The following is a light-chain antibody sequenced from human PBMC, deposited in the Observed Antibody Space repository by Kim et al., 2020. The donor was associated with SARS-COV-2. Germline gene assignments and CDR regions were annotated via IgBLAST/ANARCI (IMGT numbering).Light chain of an antibody. CDR2: QDT. Sequence: SYELTQPPSVSVSPGQTASITCSGDKLRNKYVYWYQQKPGQSPVLVIYQDTKRPSGIPERFSGSSSGNTATLTISGTQAMDEADYYCQTWDSSIYVVFGGGTQLTVL. CDR3: QTWDSSIYVV. J-gene: IGLJ2*01. V-gene: IGLV3-1*01. CDR1: KLRNKY.